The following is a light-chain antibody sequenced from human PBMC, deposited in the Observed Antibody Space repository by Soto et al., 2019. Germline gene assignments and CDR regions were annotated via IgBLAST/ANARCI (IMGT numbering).Light chain of an antibody. V-gene: IGLV2-14*01. CDR3: SSYTSSSTYV. CDR2: EVS. J-gene: IGLJ1*01. CDR1: SSDVGGYNY. Sequence: QSALTQPASVSGSPGQSITISCTGTSSDVGGYNYVSWYQQHPGKAPKLMIYEVSNRPSGVSNRFSGSKSGNTASLTISGXXXXXXXDYYCSSYTSSSTYVFGTGTKL.